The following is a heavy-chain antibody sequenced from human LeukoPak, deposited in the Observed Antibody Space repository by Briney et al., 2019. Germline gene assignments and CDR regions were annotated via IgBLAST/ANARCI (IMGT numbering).Heavy chain of an antibody. CDR2: INAGIGNT. CDR3: ARTQGVFYGGNFGAFHI. J-gene: IGHJ3*02. V-gene: IGHV1-3*01. CDR1: GYIFTNYA. Sequence: ASVKVSCKASGYIFTNYAIHWVRQAPGQRLEWMGWINAGIGNTKYSQKFQGRVAITRDTSASTAYMELSSLRSEDTAVYYCARTQGVFYGGNFGAFHIWGQGTMVTVSS. D-gene: IGHD4-23*01.